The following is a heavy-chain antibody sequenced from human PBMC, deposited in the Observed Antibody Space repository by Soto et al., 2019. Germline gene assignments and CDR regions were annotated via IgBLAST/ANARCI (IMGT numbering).Heavy chain of an antibody. V-gene: IGHV3-30*03. J-gene: IGHJ4*02. CDR2: ITDDGSNK. D-gene: IGHD6-6*01. Sequence: PGGSLRLSCAASGFTFNNYWMHWVRQAPGKGLEWVAGITDDGSNKYYADSVKGRFTISRDNSKNTLYLQMNSLRAEDTAVYYCAREVFGTEQLVEYFDYWGQGTLVTVSS. CDR1: GFTFNNYW. CDR3: AREVFGTEQLVEYFDY.